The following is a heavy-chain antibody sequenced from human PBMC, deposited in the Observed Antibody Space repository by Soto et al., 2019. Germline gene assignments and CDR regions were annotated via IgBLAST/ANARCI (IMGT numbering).Heavy chain of an antibody. CDR2: INPNSGDT. V-gene: IGHV1-2*02. J-gene: IGHJ4*02. Sequence: GASVKVSCKASGYTFNAYYIHWVRQAPGQGLEWVGRINPNSGDTTYMQKFAGRVTMTRDTSISTAYLELSGLRSDDTALYYCVKDAVRTSGWYYFDYWGQGALVTVSS. CDR3: VKDAVRTSGWYYFDY. D-gene: IGHD6-19*01. CDR1: GYTFNAYY.